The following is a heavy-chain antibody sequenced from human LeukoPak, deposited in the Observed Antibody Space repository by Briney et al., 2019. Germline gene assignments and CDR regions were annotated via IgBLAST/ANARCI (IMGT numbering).Heavy chain of an antibody. D-gene: IGHD3-16*01. CDR2: IYYSGST. J-gene: IGHJ6*03. V-gene: IGHV4-59*01. CDR1: GGSISSYY. Sequence: SETLSLTCTVSGGSISSYYWSWIRQPPGKGLEWIVYIYYSGSTNYNPSLKSRVTISVDTSKNQFSLKLSSVTAADTAVYYCASVPGGISYYYYYMDVWGKGTTVTVSS. CDR3: ASVPGGISYYYYYMDV.